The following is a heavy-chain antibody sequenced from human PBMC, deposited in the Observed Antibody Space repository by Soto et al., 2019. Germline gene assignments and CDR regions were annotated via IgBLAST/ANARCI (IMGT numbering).Heavy chain of an antibody. J-gene: IGHJ6*02. V-gene: IGHV1-69*13. Sequence: SVKVSCKASGGTFGSYAIRWVRQAPGQGLEWMGGIIPIFGTANYAQKFQGRVTITADESTSTAYMELSSLRSEDTAVYYCARFVWLPKGMDVWGQGTTVTVSS. CDR1: GGTFGSYA. CDR3: ARFVWLPKGMDV. D-gene: IGHD3-16*01. CDR2: IIPIFGTA.